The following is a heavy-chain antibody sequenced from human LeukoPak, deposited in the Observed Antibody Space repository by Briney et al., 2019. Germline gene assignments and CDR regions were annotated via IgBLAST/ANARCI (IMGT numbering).Heavy chain of an antibody. J-gene: IGHJ4*02. CDR3: ARDGKDYYFDY. CDR1: GFTFSSSW. V-gene: IGHV3-7*03. Sequence: PGGSLRLSCAASGFTFSSSWMHWVRQAPGKGLEWVANIKQDGSEKYYMDSVKGRFTISRDNSKNTLYLQMNSLRAEDTAVYYCARDGKDYYFDYWGQGTLVTVSS. CDR2: IKQDGSEK. D-gene: IGHD4-23*01.